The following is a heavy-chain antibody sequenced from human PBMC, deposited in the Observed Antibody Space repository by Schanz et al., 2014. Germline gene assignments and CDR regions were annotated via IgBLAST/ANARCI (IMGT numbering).Heavy chain of an antibody. Sequence: QVQLVQSGAEVKKPGSSVKVSCTASGGTFSSYTISWIRQAPGQGLEWMGRIIPVLAIADYAQKFQGRVTITADKSTSTASMELSSLRSEDTAMYYCARAKRFGDMDVWGQGTTVTVSS. J-gene: IGHJ6*02. CDR3: ARAKRFGDMDV. CDR1: GGTFSSYT. CDR2: IIPVLAIA. V-gene: IGHV1-69*02. D-gene: IGHD3-10*01.